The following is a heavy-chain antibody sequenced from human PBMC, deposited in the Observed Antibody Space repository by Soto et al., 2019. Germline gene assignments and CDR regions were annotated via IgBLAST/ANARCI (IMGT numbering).Heavy chain of an antibody. Sequence: QVQLQESGPGLVKPSQTLSLTCTVSGGSISSGGYYWSWIRQHPGKGLEWIGYIYYSGRTYYNPSLKSRVTISVDTSKNQFSLKLSSVTAADTAVYYCARDNTVTAYFDYWGQGTLVTVSS. J-gene: IGHJ4*02. CDR1: GGSISSGGYY. CDR3: ARDNTVTAYFDY. V-gene: IGHV4-31*03. D-gene: IGHD4-17*01. CDR2: IYYSGRT.